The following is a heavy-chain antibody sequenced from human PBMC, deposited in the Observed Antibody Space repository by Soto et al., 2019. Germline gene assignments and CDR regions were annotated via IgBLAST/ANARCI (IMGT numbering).Heavy chain of an antibody. CDR2: MNPNSGNT. V-gene: IGHV1-8*01. D-gene: IGHD1-1*01. J-gene: IGHJ6*02. Sequence: ASVKVSCKASGYTFTSYDINWVRQATGQGLEWMGWMNPNSGNTGYAQKFQGRVTMTRDTSTSTAYMELSSLRSEDTAVYYCARRTEHAADIWGQGSTASVSS. CDR3: ARRTEHAADI. CDR1: GYTFTSYD.